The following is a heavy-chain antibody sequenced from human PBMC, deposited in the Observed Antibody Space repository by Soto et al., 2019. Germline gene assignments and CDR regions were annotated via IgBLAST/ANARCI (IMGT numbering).Heavy chain of an antibody. D-gene: IGHD2-2*02. CDR3: ARHGAIVVVPAAIRGVNYYYGMDV. CDR2: IDPSDSYT. Sequence: PGETPKLYCKGSGYRFTSYWISWVRHTPVKGLEWMGRIDPSDSYTNYSPSFQGDVTISAGKYIRTAYLQWSSLKASDTAMYYCARHGAIVVVPAAIRGVNYYYGMDVWGQGTTVTVSS. V-gene: IGHV5-10-1*01. CDR1: GYRFTSYW. J-gene: IGHJ6*02.